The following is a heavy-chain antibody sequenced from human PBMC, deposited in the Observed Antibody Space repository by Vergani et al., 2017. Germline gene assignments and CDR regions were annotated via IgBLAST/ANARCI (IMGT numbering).Heavy chain of an antibody. J-gene: IGHJ4*02. CDR3: ARGDYGILTGYRY. V-gene: IGHV1-46*03. D-gene: IGHD3-9*01. CDR1: GYTFSNYY. Sequence: QVQVVQSGAEVKKSGASVKVSCKTSGYTFSNYYMHWARQAPGQGLEWMGIINPSGGHTNYAQKFQGRVTMTRDTSTSTAYMELSSLRSEDTAIYYCARGDYGILTGYRYWGQGTLVTVSA. CDR2: INPSGGHT.